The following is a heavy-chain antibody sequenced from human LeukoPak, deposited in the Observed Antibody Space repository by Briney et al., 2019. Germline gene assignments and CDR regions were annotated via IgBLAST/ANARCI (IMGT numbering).Heavy chain of an antibody. D-gene: IGHD2-8*01. CDR2: ISESGSGM. Sequence: GGSLRLSCVVSGFGFSDSYMTWIRQTPGKGLEWLAYISESGSGMYYADSVKRLFTISRDNAKHSLYLQMNTLSPDDAALYYCSTDSRLLIYWGHGSLVTVSS. CDR3: STDSRLLIY. V-gene: IGHV3-11*01. J-gene: IGHJ4*01. CDR1: GFGFSDSY.